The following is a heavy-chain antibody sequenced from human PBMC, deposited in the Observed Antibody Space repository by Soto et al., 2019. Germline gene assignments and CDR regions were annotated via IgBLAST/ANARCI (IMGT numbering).Heavy chain of an antibody. D-gene: IGHD1-7*01. CDR1: GFTFSDFE. V-gene: IGHV3-30-3*01. J-gene: IGHJ4*02. CDR2: ISYDASNQ. CDR3: ARRTGTAPRFDF. Sequence: QVQLVESGGGVVQPGRSLRLSCSASGFTFSDFEMYWIRQAPGKGLDWVSFISYDASNQYYAGSVKGRFTISRDNSKNTLFLLMSSLRPEDTAVYFCARRTGTAPRFDFWGQGTLVTVSS.